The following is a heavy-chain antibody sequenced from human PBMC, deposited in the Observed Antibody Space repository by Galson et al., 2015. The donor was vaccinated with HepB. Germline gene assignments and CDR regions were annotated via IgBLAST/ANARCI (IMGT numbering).Heavy chain of an antibody. CDR1: GLIFSDYY. J-gene: IGHJ4*02. D-gene: IGHD2-2*01. CDR2: ISSSGSKT. CDR3: AREYCNSTSCTQGFFDS. Sequence: SLRLSCAASGLIFSDYYMTWVRQVPGKGLEWVSYISSSGSKTYYADSMKGRFATSRDNAKKSVYLQMNNLRAEDTAVYYCAREYCNSTSCTQGFFDSWGQGTLV. V-gene: IGHV3-11*01.